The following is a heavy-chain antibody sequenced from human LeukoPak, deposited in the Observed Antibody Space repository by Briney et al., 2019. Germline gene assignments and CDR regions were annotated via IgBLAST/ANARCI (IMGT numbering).Heavy chain of an antibody. D-gene: IGHD2-2*01. V-gene: IGHV4-34*01. CDR3: ARFVSPRDIVVVPAAKPAYGMDV. J-gene: IGHJ6*02. Sequence: SETLSLTCAVYGGSFSGYYWSWIRQPPGEGLEWIGEINHSGSTNYNPSLKSRVTISVDTSKNQFSLKLSSVTAADTAVYYCARFVSPRDIVVVPAAKPAYGMDVWCQGTTVTVSS. CDR1: GGSFSGYY. CDR2: INHSGST.